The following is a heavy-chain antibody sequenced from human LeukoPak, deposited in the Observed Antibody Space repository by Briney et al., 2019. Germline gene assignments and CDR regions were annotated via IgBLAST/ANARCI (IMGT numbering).Heavy chain of an antibody. CDR2: ISSNGGST. D-gene: IGHD3-16*01. Sequence: PGGSLRLFCAASGFTFSNHPMHWVRQAPGEGLEYVSAISSNGGSTYYAHSVKGRFTISRDNSKNTLYLQMGSLRAEDMAVYYCARVISYNWFDPWGQGTLVTVSS. V-gene: IGHV3-64*01. CDR1: GFTFSNHP. CDR3: ARVISYNWFDP. J-gene: IGHJ5*02.